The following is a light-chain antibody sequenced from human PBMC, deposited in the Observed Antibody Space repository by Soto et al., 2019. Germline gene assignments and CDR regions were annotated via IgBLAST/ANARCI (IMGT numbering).Light chain of an antibody. Sequence: QSVLTQPPSASGTPGQRVTISCSGSSSNIGSNFIYWYQQLPGTAPKLLIYRNNERPSGVPDRFSGSKFGTSASLAISGLRSEDEADYHCAAWDDSLSGVVFGGGTQLTVL. CDR1: SSNIGSNF. V-gene: IGLV1-47*01. CDR2: RNN. J-gene: IGLJ2*01. CDR3: AAWDDSLSGVV.